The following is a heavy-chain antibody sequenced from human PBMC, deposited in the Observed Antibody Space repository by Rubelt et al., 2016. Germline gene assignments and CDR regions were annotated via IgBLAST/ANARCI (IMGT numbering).Heavy chain of an antibody. V-gene: IGHV1-3*01. Sequence: YTFTSYAMHWVRQAPGQRLEWMGWINAGNGNTNYAQKFQGRVTITADKSTSTAYMELSSLRSEDTAVYYCARDRLHSSSWMGGKDNNWFDHWGQGTLVTVSS. CDR2: INAGNGNT. CDR1: YTFTSYA. J-gene: IGHJ5*02. D-gene: IGHD6-13*01. CDR3: ARDRLHSSSWMGGKDNNWFDH.